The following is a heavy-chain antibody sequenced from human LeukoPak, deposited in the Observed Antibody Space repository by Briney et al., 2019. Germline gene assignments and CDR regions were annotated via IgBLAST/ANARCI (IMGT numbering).Heavy chain of an antibody. CDR2: INHSGST. D-gene: IGHD5-18*01. CDR1: GGSFSGYY. V-gene: IGHV4-34*01. CDR3: ARIGYSYGSY. Sequence: SETLSLTCAVYGGSFSGYYWSWIRQPPGKGLEWIGGINHSGSTNYNPSLKSRVTISVDTSKNQFSLKLSSVTAADTAVYYCARIGYSYGSYWGQGTLVTVSS. J-gene: IGHJ4*02.